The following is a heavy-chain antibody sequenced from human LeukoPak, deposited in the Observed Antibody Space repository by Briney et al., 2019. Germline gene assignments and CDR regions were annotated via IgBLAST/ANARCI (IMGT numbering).Heavy chain of an antibody. CDR1: GYTFTSYA. CDR2: INAGNGNT. D-gene: IGHD3-16*02. J-gene: IGHJ4*02. Sequence: ASVKVSCKASGYTFTSYAMHWVRQAPGQRLEWMGWINAGNGNTKYSQKFQGRVTITADESTSTAYMELSSLRSEDTAVYYCAYVFSGSYRYLYYFDYWGQGTLVTVSS. CDR3: AYVFSGSYRYLYYFDY. V-gene: IGHV1-3*01.